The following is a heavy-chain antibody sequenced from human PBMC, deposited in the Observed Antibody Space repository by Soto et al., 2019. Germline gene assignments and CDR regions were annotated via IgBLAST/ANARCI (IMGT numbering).Heavy chain of an antibody. J-gene: IGHJ4*02. CDR3: AKVGGGADY. CDR2: ISYDGSNK. D-gene: IGHD3-16*01. V-gene: IGHV3-30*18. Sequence: VRQAPGKGLEWVAVISYDGSNKYYADSVKGRFTISRDNSKNTLYLQMNSLRAEDTAVYYCAKVGGGADYWGQGTLVTVSS.